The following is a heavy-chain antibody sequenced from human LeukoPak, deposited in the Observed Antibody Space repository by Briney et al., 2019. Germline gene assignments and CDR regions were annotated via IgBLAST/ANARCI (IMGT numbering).Heavy chain of an antibody. CDR1: GFTFRSYW. D-gene: IGHD1-14*01. Sequence: PRRSLRLSCAASGFTFRSYWMHWVRQAPGKGLVWVSRINSDGSSTSYADSVKGRFTISRDNTKNTLYVQMNSLRAEDTALYYCARDFRTNYYYYMDVWGKGTTVTVSS. CDR2: INSDGSST. J-gene: IGHJ6*03. V-gene: IGHV3-74*01. CDR3: ARDFRTNYYYYMDV.